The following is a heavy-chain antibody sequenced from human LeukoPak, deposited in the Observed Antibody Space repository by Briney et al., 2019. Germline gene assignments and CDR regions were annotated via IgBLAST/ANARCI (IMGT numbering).Heavy chain of an antibody. Sequence: GGSLRLACAASGFTFSSYWMSWVRQAPGKGLEWVSNIKQDGSEKYYVDSVKGRFTISRDNAKNSLYLQMNSLRAEDTALYYCAKYSALGAAGTDPYFDYWGQGTLVTVSS. CDR3: AKYSALGAAGTDPYFDY. D-gene: IGHD6-13*01. J-gene: IGHJ4*02. CDR1: GFTFSSYW. V-gene: IGHV3-7*03. CDR2: IKQDGSEK.